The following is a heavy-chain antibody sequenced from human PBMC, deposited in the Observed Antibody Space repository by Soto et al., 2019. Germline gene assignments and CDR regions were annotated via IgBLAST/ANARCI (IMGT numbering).Heavy chain of an antibody. CDR3: ARDYYDSSGSVVAPPRY. J-gene: IGHJ4*02. CDR1: GYTFTGYY. V-gene: IGHV1-2*02. D-gene: IGHD3-22*01. CDR2: INPNSGGT. Sequence: ASVKVSCKASGYTFTGYYMHWVRQAPGQGLEWMGWINPNSGGTNYAQKFQGRVTMTRDTSISTAYMELSRLRSDDTAVYYCARDYYDSSGSVVAPPRYWGQGTLVTSPQ.